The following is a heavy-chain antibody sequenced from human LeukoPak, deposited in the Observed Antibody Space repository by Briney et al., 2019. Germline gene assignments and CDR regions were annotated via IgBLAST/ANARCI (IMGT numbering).Heavy chain of an antibody. V-gene: IGHV1-2*02. J-gene: IGHJ4*02. CDR1: GYTFTGYY. Sequence: ASVKVSCKASGYTFTGYYMHWVRQAPGQGLEWMGWINPNRGGTNYAQKFQGRVTMTRDTSISTAYMELSRLRSDDTAVYYCARDSGYYDLDYWGQGTLVTVSS. D-gene: IGHD3-22*01. CDR2: INPNRGGT. CDR3: ARDSGYYDLDY.